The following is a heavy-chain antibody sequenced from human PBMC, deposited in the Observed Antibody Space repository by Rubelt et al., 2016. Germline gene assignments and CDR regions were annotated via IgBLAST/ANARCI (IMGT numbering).Heavy chain of an antibody. CDR3: ARGDYDILTGYSPGQYGMDV. Sequence: NRGEWVSAISSSGDSTYYVDSVKGRFTISRDNAKSTLYLQMNSLRAEDTAVYYCARGDYDILTGYSPGQYGMDVWGQGTTVTVSS. V-gene: IGHV3-23*01. CDR2: ISSSGDST. J-gene: IGHJ6*02. D-gene: IGHD3-9*01.